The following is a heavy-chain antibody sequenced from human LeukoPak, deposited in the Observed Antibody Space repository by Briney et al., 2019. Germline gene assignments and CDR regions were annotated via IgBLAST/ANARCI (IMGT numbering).Heavy chain of an antibody. CDR2: ISYGGSNK. Sequence: GRSLRLSCAASGFTFSSYAMHWVRQAPGKGLEWVAVISYGGSNKYYADSVKGRFTISRDNSKNTLYLQMNSLRAEDTAVYYCARAGRMGSYRTPWYYYGMDVWGQGTTVTVSS. J-gene: IGHJ6*02. D-gene: IGHD3-16*02. CDR3: ARAGRMGSYRTPWYYYGMDV. CDR1: GFTFSSYA. V-gene: IGHV3-30-3*01.